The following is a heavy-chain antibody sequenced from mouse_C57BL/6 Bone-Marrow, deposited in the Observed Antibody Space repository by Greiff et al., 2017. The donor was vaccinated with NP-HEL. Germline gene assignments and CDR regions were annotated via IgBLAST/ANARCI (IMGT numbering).Heavy chain of an antibody. J-gene: IGHJ1*03. CDR1: GFTFSSYA. V-gene: IGHV5-4*01. D-gene: IGHD1-1*01. Sequence: EVMLVESGGGLVKPGGSLKLSCAASGFTFSSYAMSWVRQTPEKRLEWVATISAGGSYTYYPDNVKGRFTISRDNAKNNLYLQMSHLKSEDTAMYYCARDPPYYYGSSYWYFDVWGTGTTVTVSS. CDR2: ISAGGSYT. CDR3: ARDPPYYYGSSYWYFDV.